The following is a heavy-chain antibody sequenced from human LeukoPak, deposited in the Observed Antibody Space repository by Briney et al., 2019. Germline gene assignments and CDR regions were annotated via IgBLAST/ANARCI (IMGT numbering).Heavy chain of an antibody. J-gene: IGHJ3*02. Sequence: PGGSLRLSCAASGFTFTGNAMSWVRQAPGKGLEWVSAFTSSGDNTYYSDSVKGRFTISRDTSKSTLYLQMNSLRVEDTALYYCAKGHPITIFGVVKMEAFDIWGQGTMVTVSS. CDR3: AKGHPITIFGVVKMEAFDI. D-gene: IGHD3-3*01. V-gene: IGHV3-23*01. CDR1: GFTFTGNA. CDR2: FTSSGDNT.